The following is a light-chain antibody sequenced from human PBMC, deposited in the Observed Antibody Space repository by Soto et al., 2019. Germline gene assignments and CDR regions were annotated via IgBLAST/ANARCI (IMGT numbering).Light chain of an antibody. CDR1: QSVLYSSNNKNY. CDR2: WAS. J-gene: IGKJ1*01. Sequence: DIVMTQSPDSLAVSLGERATINSKSSQSVLYSSNNKNYLAWYQQKPVQPPNLLIYWASTRESGVPDRFSGSGFWTEFTLTIGRLQAEDVAVYYYQQYISTPWTFGQGNKVEIK. V-gene: IGKV4-1*01. CDR3: QQYISTPWT.